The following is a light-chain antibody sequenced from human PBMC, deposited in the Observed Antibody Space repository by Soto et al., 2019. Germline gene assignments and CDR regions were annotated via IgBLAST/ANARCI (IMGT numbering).Light chain of an antibody. CDR1: QSISNW. CDR3: QQYDRLPYT. V-gene: IGKV1-5*03. CDR2: KAS. Sequence: DIQMTQSPSTLSASVGDTVTITCRASQSISNWLAWYQQKPGQAPQLLIHKASTLESGVPSRFSGIGSGTEFSLTISSLQPDDFATFYCQQYDRLPYTFGQGTKLDIK. J-gene: IGKJ2*01.